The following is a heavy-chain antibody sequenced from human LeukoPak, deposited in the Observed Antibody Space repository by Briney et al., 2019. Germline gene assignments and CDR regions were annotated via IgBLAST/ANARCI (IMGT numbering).Heavy chain of an antibody. CDR1: GYTFIGYY. J-gene: IGHJ4*02. CDR2: INPNSGGT. D-gene: IGHD2-15*01. Sequence: ASVKVSCKASGYTFIGYYMHWVRQAPGQGLEWMGWINPNSGGTNYAQKFQGRVTMTRDTSISTAYMELSRLRSDDTAVYYCATGYCSGGSCYFVDYWGQGTLVTVSS. V-gene: IGHV1-2*02. CDR3: ATGYCSGGSCYFVDY.